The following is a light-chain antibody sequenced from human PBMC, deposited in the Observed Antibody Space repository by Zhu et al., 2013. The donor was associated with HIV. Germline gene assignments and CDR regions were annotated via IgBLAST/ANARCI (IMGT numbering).Light chain of an antibody. J-gene: IGKJ4*01. CDR2: GAS. V-gene: IGKV3-20*01. CDR1: QSLSSSF. Sequence: DIVLTQSPGTLSLSPGERATLSCRASQSLSSSFLAWYQQKPGQAPRLLMYGASTRGTGIPDRFSGSGSGTEFSLSISRLEPEDFAVYYCQQYGSSPLTFGGGTTVEIK. CDR3: QQYGSSPLT.